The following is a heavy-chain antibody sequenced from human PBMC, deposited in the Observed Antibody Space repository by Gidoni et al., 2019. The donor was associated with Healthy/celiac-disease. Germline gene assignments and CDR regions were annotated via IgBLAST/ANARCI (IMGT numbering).Heavy chain of an antibody. J-gene: IGHJ4*02. CDR2: IYYSGST. D-gene: IGHD3-3*01. CDR1: GGSISSYY. CDR3: ARGKKGEWLLPYYFDY. Sequence: QVQLQESGPGLVKPSETLSLTCTVSGGSISSYYWSWIRQPPGKGLEWIGYIYYSGSTNYNPSLKSRVTISLDTSKNQFSLKLSSVTAADTAVYYCARGKKGEWLLPYYFDYWGQGTLVTVSS. V-gene: IGHV4-59*01.